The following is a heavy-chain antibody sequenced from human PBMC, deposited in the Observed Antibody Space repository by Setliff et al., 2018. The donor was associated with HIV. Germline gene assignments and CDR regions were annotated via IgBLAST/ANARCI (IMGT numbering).Heavy chain of an antibody. V-gene: IGHV3-7*01. J-gene: IGHJ6*02. CDR1: GFTLSSFW. CDR2: IKQDGSEK. Sequence: GGSLRLSCAASGFTLSSFWMSWVRQAPGKGLEWVANIKQDGSEKYYVDSVMGRFTISRDNAKNSLYLQMNSLRAEDTAVYYCVGDGGSTSWNFLYYYGMDVWGQGTTVTVSS. CDR3: VGDGGSTSWNFLYYYGMDV. D-gene: IGHD2-2*01.